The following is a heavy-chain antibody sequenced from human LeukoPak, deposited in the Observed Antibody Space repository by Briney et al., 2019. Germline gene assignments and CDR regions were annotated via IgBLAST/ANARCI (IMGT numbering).Heavy chain of an antibody. J-gene: IGHJ6*02. CDR1: GYTFTGYY. D-gene: IGHD3-10*01. Sequence: GASVKVSCKASGYTFTGYYMHWVRQAPGQGLEWMGWINPNSGGTTYAQKFQGRVTMTRDTSISTAYMELSRLRSDDTAVYYCARSRSRYGMDVWGQGTTVTVSS. V-gene: IGHV1-2*02. CDR3: ARSRSRYGMDV. CDR2: INPNSGGT.